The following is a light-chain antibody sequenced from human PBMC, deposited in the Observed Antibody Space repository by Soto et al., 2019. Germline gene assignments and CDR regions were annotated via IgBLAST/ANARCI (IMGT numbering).Light chain of an antibody. Sequence: QSVLTQPASVSGSPGQSSTIPCTGTSSDVGSYNFVSWYQQHPGKAPKLMIYEGTKRPSGVSYRFSGSKSGNTASLTISGLQAEDEADYYCCSYAGSSTFVFGTGTKVTV. CDR1: SSDVGSYNF. CDR3: CSYAGSSTFV. CDR2: EGT. J-gene: IGLJ1*01. V-gene: IGLV2-23*03.